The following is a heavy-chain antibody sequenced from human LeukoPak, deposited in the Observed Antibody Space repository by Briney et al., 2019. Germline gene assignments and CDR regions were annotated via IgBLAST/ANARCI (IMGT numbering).Heavy chain of an antibody. D-gene: IGHD5-24*01. J-gene: IGHJ4*02. Sequence: GRFTISRDNAKNSLYLQMNSLRAEDTAVYYCARDLSRYKYDYWGQGTLVTVSS. V-gene: IGHV3-11*01. CDR3: ARDLSRYKYDY.